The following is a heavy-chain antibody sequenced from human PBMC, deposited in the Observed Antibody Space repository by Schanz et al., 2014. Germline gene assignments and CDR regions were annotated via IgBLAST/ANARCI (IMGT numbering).Heavy chain of an antibody. Sequence: EVQLLESGGTVVQPGGSLRVSCAASGFVFRTFAMYWVRQAPGKGLEWVANIKQDGSEKYYVDSVKGRFTISRDNAKKSLYLRMNSLRAEDTAVYYCARVDSGYDSHLYYYYYYMDVWGKGTTVTVSS. CDR2: IKQDGSEK. CDR1: GFVFRTFA. V-gene: IGHV3-7*03. D-gene: IGHD5-12*01. J-gene: IGHJ6*03. CDR3: ARVDSGYDSHLYYYYYYMDV.